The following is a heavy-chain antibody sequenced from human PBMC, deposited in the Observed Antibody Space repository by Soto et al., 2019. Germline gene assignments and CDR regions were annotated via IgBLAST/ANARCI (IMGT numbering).Heavy chain of an antibody. CDR1: GYSFTSYW. Sequence: GESLKISCKGSGYSFTSYWIGWVRQMPGKGLEWMGIIYPGDSDTRYSPSFQGQVTISADKSISTAYLQWSSLKASDTAMYYCARLSSYDYVWGSYGGAYYGMDVWGQGTTVTVSS. D-gene: IGHD3-16*01. CDR3: ARLSSYDYVWGSYGGAYYGMDV. J-gene: IGHJ6*02. CDR2: IYPGDSDT. V-gene: IGHV5-51*01.